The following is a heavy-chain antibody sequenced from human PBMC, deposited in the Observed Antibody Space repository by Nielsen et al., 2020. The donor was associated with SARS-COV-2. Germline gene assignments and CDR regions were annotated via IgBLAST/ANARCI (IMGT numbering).Heavy chain of an antibody. V-gene: IGHV3-21*04. Sequence: GESLKISCAASGFTFSTYSMNWVRQAPGKGLEWVSSISSSSSYKFYADSVKGRFTISRDNAKNSLYLQMNSLRAEDTAVYYCARVFSYYGSGSYHFDYWGQGTLVTVSS. CDR3: ARVFSYYGSGSYHFDY. D-gene: IGHD3-10*01. CDR2: ISSSSSYK. J-gene: IGHJ4*02. CDR1: GFTFSTYS.